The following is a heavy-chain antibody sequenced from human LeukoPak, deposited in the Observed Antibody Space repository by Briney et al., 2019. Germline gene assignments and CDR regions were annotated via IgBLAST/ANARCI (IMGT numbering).Heavy chain of an antibody. Sequence: ASVKVSCKVSGYTLTELSMHWVRQAPGKGLEWMGWINPNSGGINYAQKFQGRVTMTRDTSISTAYMELSRLRSDDTAVYYCARVRDTAMLNWGQGTLVTVSS. V-gene: IGHV1-2*02. CDR3: ARVRDTAMLN. D-gene: IGHD5-18*01. CDR2: INPNSGGI. CDR1: GYTLTELS. J-gene: IGHJ4*02.